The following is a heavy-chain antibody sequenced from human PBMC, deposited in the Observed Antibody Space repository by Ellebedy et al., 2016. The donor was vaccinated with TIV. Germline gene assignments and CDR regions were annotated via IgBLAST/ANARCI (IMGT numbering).Heavy chain of an antibody. CDR2: ISSSSSYI. CDR3: ARDGLEKQWLVRGYYYYGMDV. CDR1: GFTFSSYS. J-gene: IGHJ6*02. D-gene: IGHD6-19*01. Sequence: GESLKISCAASGFTFSSYSMNWVRQAPGKGLEWVSSISSSSSYIYYADSVKGRFTISRDNAKNSLYLQMNSLRAEDTAVYYCARDGLEKQWLVRGYYYYGMDVWGQGTTVTVSS. V-gene: IGHV3-21*01.